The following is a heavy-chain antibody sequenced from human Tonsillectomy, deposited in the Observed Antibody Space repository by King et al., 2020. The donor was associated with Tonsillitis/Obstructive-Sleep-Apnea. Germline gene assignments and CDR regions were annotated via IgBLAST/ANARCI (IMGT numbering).Heavy chain of an antibody. CDR3: ARHLDTRPPYYFGSGSPNWFDP. V-gene: IGHV4-39*01. J-gene: IGHJ5*02. D-gene: IGHD3-10*01. CDR1: GGSISSSSYY. Sequence: QLQESGQGLVKPSETLSLTCTVSGGSISSSSYYWGWIRQPPGKGLEWIGSIYYSGSTYYNPSLKSRVTISVDTSKNQFSLKLSSVTAADTAVYYCARHLDTRPPYYFGSGSPNWFDPLGQCSLVTVSS. CDR2: IYYSGST.